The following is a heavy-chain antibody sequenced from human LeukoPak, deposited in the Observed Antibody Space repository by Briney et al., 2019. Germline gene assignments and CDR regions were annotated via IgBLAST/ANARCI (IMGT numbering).Heavy chain of an antibody. Sequence: GGSLRLSCAVSGFTFSSYGMHWVRQAPGKGLEWVAVISYDGSNKYYADSVKGRFTISRDNSKNTLYLQMNSLRAEDTAVYYCARDSVGATNYFDYWGQGTLVTVSS. V-gene: IGHV3-30*19. J-gene: IGHJ4*02. D-gene: IGHD1-26*01. CDR1: GFTFSSYG. CDR3: ARDSVGATNYFDY. CDR2: ISYDGSNK.